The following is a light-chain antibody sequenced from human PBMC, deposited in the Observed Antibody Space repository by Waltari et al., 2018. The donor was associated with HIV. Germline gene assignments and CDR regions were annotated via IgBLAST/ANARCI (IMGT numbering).Light chain of an antibody. CDR1: SSNIGAGSD. CDR3: QSYDSSLSGVV. J-gene: IGLJ2*01. Sequence: QSVLTQPPSVSGAPGQRVTISCTGSSSNIGAGSDVHRYQQLPGTAPNPLIYGNSNRPSGVPDRFAGSKSGTSASLAITGLQAEDEADYYCQSYDSSLSGVVFGGGTKLTVL. CDR2: GNS. V-gene: IGLV1-40*01.